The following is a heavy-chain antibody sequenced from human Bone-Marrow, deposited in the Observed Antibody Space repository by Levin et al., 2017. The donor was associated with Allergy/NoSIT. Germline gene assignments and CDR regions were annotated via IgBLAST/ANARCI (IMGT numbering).Heavy chain of an antibody. V-gene: IGHV3-9*01. J-gene: IGHJ6*02. Sequence: SLKISCAASGFTFDDYAMHWVRQAPGKGLEWVSGISWNSGSIGYADSVKGRFTISRDNAKNSLYLQMNSLRAEDTALYYCAKATSKGSAFYYYYGMDVWGQGTTVTVSS. CDR3: AKATSKGSAFYYYYGMDV. D-gene: IGHD3-10*01. CDR2: ISWNSGSI. CDR1: GFTFDDYA.